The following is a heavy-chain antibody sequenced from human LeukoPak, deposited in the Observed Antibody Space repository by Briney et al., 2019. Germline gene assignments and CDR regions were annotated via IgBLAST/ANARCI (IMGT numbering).Heavy chain of an antibody. CDR3: ARDLEYYYDSSGYDDHYYYYMDV. D-gene: IGHD3-22*01. CDR2: INPNSGGT. Sequence: GASVKVSCKASGYTFTGYYMHWVRQAPGQGREWMGWINPNSGGTNYAQKFQGRVTMTRDTSISTAYMELSRLRSDDTAVYCCARDLEYYYDSSGYDDHYYYYMDVWGKGTTVTVSS. V-gene: IGHV1-2*02. CDR1: GYTFTGYY. J-gene: IGHJ6*03.